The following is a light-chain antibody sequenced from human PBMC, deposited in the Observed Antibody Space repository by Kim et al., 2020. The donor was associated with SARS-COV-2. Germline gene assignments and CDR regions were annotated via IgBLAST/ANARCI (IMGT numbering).Light chain of an antibody. Sequence: EIVLTQSPGTLSLSPGERATLSCRASQSVSSNSLGWYQQKPGQAPRLLIYGASSRATGIPDRFSGSGSGTDFTLTISRLEPEDFAVYYCQQYGNSPWTFGQGTKVDIK. CDR1: QSVSSNS. CDR2: GAS. J-gene: IGKJ1*01. CDR3: QQYGNSPWT. V-gene: IGKV3-20*01.